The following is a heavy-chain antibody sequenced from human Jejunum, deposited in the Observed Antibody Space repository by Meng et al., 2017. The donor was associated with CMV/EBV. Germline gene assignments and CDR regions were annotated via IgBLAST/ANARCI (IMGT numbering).Heavy chain of an antibody. V-gene: IGHV3-74*01. CDR2: IISDGSST. CDR3: ARGDGSHFY. Sequence: LSCAASGFTFSNYWMNWVRQAPGKGLVWVALIISDGSSTIYADSVKGRFTISRDNAKKTVYLQMNSLRAEDTAVYYCARGDGSHFYWGQGTLVTVSS. CDR1: GFTFSNYW. J-gene: IGHJ4*02. D-gene: IGHD1-26*01.